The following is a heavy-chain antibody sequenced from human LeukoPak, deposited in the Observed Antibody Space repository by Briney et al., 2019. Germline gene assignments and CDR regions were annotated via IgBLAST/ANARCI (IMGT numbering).Heavy chain of an antibody. J-gene: IGHJ6*03. Sequence: PSQTLSLTCTVSGGSISSGSYYWSWIRQPAGKGLEWIGRIYTSGSTNYNPSLKSRVTISVDTSKNQFSLKLSSVTAADTAVYYCARRCSSTSCYRGLYYYYYMDVWGKGTTVTVSS. CDR3: ARRCSSTSCYRGLYYYYYMDV. D-gene: IGHD2-2*02. CDR2: IYTSGST. V-gene: IGHV4-61*02. CDR1: GGSISSGSYY.